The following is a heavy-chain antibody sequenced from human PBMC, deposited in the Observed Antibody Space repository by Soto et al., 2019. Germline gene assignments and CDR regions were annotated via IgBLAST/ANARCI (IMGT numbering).Heavy chain of an antibody. D-gene: IGHD2-15*01. CDR3: AKDGAPRYCGRSSCLPAGAY. CDR1: GFTFSNYG. V-gene: IGHV3-30*18. J-gene: IGHJ4*02. CDR2: ISYDGSHK. Sequence: QAQLVESGGGVVQPGRSLRLSCAGSGFTFSNYGLHWVRQAPGKGLEWVAVISYDGSHKYYADSVKGRFTISRDNSNKMLYLQMDSLRAEDTAVYYCAKDGAPRYCGRSSCLPAGAYWGQGTLVTVSS.